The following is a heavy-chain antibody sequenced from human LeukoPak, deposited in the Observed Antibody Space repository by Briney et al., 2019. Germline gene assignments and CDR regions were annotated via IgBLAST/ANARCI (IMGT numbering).Heavy chain of an antibody. CDR1: GFTFSDYY. D-gene: IGHD3-22*01. J-gene: IGHJ4*02. CDR2: ISSSGSTI. CDR3: ARDSVYYYDSSGYHYFDY. V-gene: IGHV3-11*01. Sequence: PGGSLRLSCAASGFTFSDYYMSWIRQAPGKGLEWVSYISSSGSTIYYADSVKGRFTISRDNAKNSLYLQMNSLRAEDTAVYYCARDSVYYYDSSGYHYFDYWGQGTLVTVSS.